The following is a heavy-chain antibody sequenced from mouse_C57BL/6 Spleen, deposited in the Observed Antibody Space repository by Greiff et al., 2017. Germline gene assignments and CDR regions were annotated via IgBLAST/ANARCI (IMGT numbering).Heavy chain of an antibody. CDR1: GFSFNTYA. V-gene: IGHV10-1*01. CDR2: IRSKSNNYAT. J-gene: IGHJ2*01. Sequence: EVQVVESGGGLVQPKGSLKLSCAASGFSFNTYAMNWVRQAPGKGLEWVARIRSKSNNYATYYADSVKDRFTISRDDSESMLYLQMNNLKTEDTAMYYCVRHGTTVVPFDYWGQGTTLTVSS. CDR3: VRHGTTVVPFDY. D-gene: IGHD1-1*01.